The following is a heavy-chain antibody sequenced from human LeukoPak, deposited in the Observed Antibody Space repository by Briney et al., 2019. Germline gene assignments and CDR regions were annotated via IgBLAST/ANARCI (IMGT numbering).Heavy chain of an antibody. D-gene: IGHD4-17*01. Sequence: GGSLRLSCAASGFIFSSYSMNWVRQAPGKGLEWVSSISSSSYIYYADSVKGRFTISRDNAKNSLYLQMNSLRAEDTAVYYCARDFAGDDYGDYIGWFDPWGQGTLVTVSS. V-gene: IGHV3-21*01. J-gene: IGHJ5*02. CDR1: GFIFSSYS. CDR2: ISSSSYI. CDR3: ARDFAGDDYGDYIGWFDP.